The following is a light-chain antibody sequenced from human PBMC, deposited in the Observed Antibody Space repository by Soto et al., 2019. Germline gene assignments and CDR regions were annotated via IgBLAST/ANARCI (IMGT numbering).Light chain of an antibody. J-gene: IGLJ1*01. CDR2: SNN. CDR3: AAWDDSLNGYV. CDR1: SSNIGSNT. V-gene: IGLV1-44*01. Sequence: QSALTQPPSASGTPGQRVPISCSGSSSNIGSNTVNWYQQLPGTAPKLLIYSNNQRPPGVPDRFSGSKSGTSASLAISGLQSEDEADYYCAAWDDSLNGYVFGTGTKVTVL.